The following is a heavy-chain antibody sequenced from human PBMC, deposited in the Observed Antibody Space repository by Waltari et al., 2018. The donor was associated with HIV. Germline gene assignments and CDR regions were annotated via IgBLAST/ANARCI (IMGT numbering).Heavy chain of an antibody. J-gene: IGHJ6*02. CDR2: IYSGGST. V-gene: IGHV3-53*01. Sequence: EVQLVESGGGLIQPGGSLRLSCAASGFTVSSNYMSWVRQAPGKGLEWVSVIYSGGSTYYADSVKGRFTISRDNSKNTLYLQMNSLRAEDTAVYYCARAEGRGYCSSTSCHYGMDVWGQGTTVTVSS. D-gene: IGHD2-2*01. CDR3: ARAEGRGYCSSTSCHYGMDV. CDR1: GFTVSSNY.